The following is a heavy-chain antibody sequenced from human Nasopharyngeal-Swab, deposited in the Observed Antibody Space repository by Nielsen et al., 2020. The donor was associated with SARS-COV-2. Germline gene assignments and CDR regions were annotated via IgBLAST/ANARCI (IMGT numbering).Heavy chain of an antibody. J-gene: IGHJ5*02. Sequence: GESLKISCAASGFTFSSYSMNWVRQAPGKGLEWVSYISSSSSTIYYADSVKGRFTISRDNAKNSLYLQMNSLRDEDTAVYYCAKGPNWNYGWYNWFDPWGKGTLVTVSS. CDR1: GFTFSSYS. V-gene: IGHV3-48*02. CDR3: AKGPNWNYGWYNWFDP. CDR2: ISSSSSTI. D-gene: IGHD1-7*01.